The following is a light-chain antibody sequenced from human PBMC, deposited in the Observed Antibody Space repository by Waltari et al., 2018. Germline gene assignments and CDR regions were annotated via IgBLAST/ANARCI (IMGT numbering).Light chain of an antibody. CDR2: DVS. Sequence: QSALTQPASVSGSPGQSITISCTGTGTDLGPYQFVSWYQQRPGRAPNLIIFDVSHRPSGVSDRFSGSKSGNTASLTISDLRAEDEAYYHCSSYTSSNTLVVFGGGTRLTVL. J-gene: IGLJ2*01. V-gene: IGLV2-14*03. CDR1: GTDLGPYQF. CDR3: SSYTSSNTLVV.